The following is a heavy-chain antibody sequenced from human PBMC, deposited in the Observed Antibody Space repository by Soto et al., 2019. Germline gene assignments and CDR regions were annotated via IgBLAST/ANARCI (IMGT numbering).Heavy chain of an antibody. Sequence: PSETLSLTCVGSGYSFNRVHFLGWLRQPPGKGLQWIGSLSQNGGPYRNPSPRSRVTLSVDTHQNHFSLNLTPDTPAHAAVYFCAASTLQGSSFYGMDVWGQGSTVTVSS. CDR2: LSQNGGP. D-gene: IGHD2-15*01. CDR3: AASTLQGSSFYGMDV. J-gene: IGHJ6*02. V-gene: IGHV4-38-2*01. CDR1: GYSFNRVHF.